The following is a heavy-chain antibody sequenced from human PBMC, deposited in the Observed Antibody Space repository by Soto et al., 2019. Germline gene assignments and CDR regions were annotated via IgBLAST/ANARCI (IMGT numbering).Heavy chain of an antibody. J-gene: IGHJ4*02. CDR3: ARGVPSMVRGVHSNNFDY. CDR1: GYTFTGYY. CDR2: INPNSGGT. Sequence: GASVKVSCKASGYTFTGYYMHWVRQAPGQGLEWMGWINPNSGGTNYAQKIQGWVTMTRDTSISTAYMELSRLRSDDTAVYYCARGVPSMVRGVHSNNFDYWGQGTLVTVAS. D-gene: IGHD3-10*01. V-gene: IGHV1-2*04.